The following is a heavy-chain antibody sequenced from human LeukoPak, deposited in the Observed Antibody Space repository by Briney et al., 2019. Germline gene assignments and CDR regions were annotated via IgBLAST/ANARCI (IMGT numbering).Heavy chain of an antibody. V-gene: IGHV3-23*01. J-gene: IGHJ5*02. CDR3: TETAPAAIYWFDP. Sequence: GGSLRLSCTASGFTFSSYAMTWVRQAPEKGLEWVSAISGSGGSTYYADSVKGRFTISRDNSKNTLYLQMNSLRAEDTAVYYCTETAPAAIYWFDPWGQGTLVTVSS. CDR2: ISGSGGST. D-gene: IGHD2-2*02. CDR1: GFTFSSYA.